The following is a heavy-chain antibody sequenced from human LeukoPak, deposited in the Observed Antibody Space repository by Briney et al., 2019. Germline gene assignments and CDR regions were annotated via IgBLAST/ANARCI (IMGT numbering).Heavy chain of an antibody. CDR2: ITVTGGT. Sequence: GGSLRLSCAASGLTLSRHAVSWVRPTPRKGLEWVSVITVTGGTDYADSVTGRFSISRDNSKNAVFLQMSSLRAEDTAVYHCATLLDYTGERGYFYGMDVWGQGTTVTVSS. J-gene: IGHJ6*02. CDR1: GLTLSRHA. D-gene: IGHD3-16*01. CDR3: ATLLDYTGERGYFYGMDV. V-gene: IGHV3-23*01.